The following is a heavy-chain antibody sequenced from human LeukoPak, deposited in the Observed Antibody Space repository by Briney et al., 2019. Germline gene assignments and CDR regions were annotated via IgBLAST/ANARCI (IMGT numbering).Heavy chain of an antibody. Sequence: SVKVSCKASGGTFSSYAISWVRLAPGQGLEWMGGIIPIFGTANYAQKFQGRVTITADESTSTAYKELSSLRSEDTAVYYCASCSWDTMVRGVISDVWGQGTTVTVSS. CDR2: IIPIFGTA. D-gene: IGHD3-10*01. V-gene: IGHV1-69*13. CDR3: ASCSWDTMVRGVISDV. CDR1: GGTFSSYA. J-gene: IGHJ6*02.